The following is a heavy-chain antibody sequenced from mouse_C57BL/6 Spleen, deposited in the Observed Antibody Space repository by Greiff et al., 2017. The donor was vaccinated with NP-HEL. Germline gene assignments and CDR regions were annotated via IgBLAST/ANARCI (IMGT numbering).Heavy chain of an antibody. Sequence: QVQLQQPGAELVKPGASVKVSCKASGYTFTSYWMHWVKQRPGQGLEWIGRIHPSDSDTNYNQKFKGKATLTVDKSSSTAYMQLSSLTSEDSAVYYCVYGYDEGAWFAYWGQGTLVTVSA. CDR2: IHPSDSDT. V-gene: IGHV1-74*01. CDR1: GYTFTSYW. CDR3: VYGYDEGAWFAY. D-gene: IGHD2-2*01. J-gene: IGHJ3*01.